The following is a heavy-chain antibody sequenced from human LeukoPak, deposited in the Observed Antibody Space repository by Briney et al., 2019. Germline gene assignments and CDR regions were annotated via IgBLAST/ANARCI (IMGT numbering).Heavy chain of an antibody. V-gene: IGHV3-30*03. CDR3: ARTPPRLSSYYYYMDV. CDR1: GFTFSSYG. J-gene: IGHJ6*03. CDR2: ISYDGSNK. Sequence: GGSLRLSCAASGFTFSSYGMHWVRQAPGKGLEWVAVISYDGSNKYYADSVKGRFTISRDNSKNTLYLQMNSLRAEDTALYYCARTPPRLSSYYYYMDVWGKGTTVTVSS.